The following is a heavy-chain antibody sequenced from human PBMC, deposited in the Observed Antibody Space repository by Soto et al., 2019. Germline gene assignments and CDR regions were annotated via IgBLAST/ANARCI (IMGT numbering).Heavy chain of an antibody. CDR1: GGSISTYY. V-gene: IGHV4-59*01. J-gene: IGHJ4*02. CDR2: IYDSGST. D-gene: IGHD1-26*01. Sequence: QVQLQESGPGLVKPSETLSLTCTVSGGSISTYYWTWIRQPPGKGLEWIGYIYDSGSTNYNPSLKSRVTISVDTSKNQFSLKLSSVTAADTAVYYCARAEAWELLPVGWEYWGQGTLVTVSS. CDR3: ARAEAWELLPVGWEY.